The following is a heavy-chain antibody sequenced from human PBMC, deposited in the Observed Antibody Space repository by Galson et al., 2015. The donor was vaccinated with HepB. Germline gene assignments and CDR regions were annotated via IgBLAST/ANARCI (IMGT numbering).Heavy chain of an antibody. J-gene: IGHJ4*02. CDR1: GFTFRTYG. CDR2: IRFDGKNK. D-gene: IGHD3-22*01. Sequence: SLRLSCAASGFTFRTYGMHWVRQAPGKGLEWVAFIRFDGKNKYYADSVKGRFTISRDNSKNTLYLQMNSLNTGDTAVYYCAKDASGFDQNIDYWGQGTLVTVSS. CDR3: AKDASGFDQNIDY. V-gene: IGHV3-30*02.